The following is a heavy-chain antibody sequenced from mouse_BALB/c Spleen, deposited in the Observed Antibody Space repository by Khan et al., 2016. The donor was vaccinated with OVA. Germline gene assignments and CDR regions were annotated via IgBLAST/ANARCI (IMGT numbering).Heavy chain of an antibody. CDR2: INPSNGYT. D-gene: IGHD2-1*01. Sequence: QVRLQQSGAELARPGASVKMSCKASGYTFTSYTMHWVKQRPGQGLEWIGYINPSNGYTNYNQKFRDKATLTADKSSSTAYMQLSSLTSEDSAVXYDARVGPDHANYGAWFAYWGQGTLVTVSA. CDR3: ARVGPDHANYGAWFAY. J-gene: IGHJ3*01. CDR1: GYTFTSYT. V-gene: IGHV1-4*01.